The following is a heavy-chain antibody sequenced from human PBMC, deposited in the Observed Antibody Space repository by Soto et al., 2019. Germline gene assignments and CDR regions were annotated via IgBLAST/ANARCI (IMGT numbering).Heavy chain of an antibody. D-gene: IGHD3-10*01. CDR1: GGTFSSYA. V-gene: IGHV1-69*13. CDR3: ASPGSPAPRSANSYYYYGMDV. Sequence: GASVKVSCKASGGTFSSYAISWVRQAPGQGLEWMGGIIPIFGTANYAQKFQGRVTITADESTSTAYMELSSLRSEDTAVYYCASPGSPAPRSANSYYYYGMDVWGQGTTVTVSS. J-gene: IGHJ6*02. CDR2: IIPIFGTA.